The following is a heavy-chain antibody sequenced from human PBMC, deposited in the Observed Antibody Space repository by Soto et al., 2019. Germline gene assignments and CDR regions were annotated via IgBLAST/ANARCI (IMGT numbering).Heavy chain of an antibody. J-gene: IGHJ5*02. V-gene: IGHV4-31*01. CDR3: ARGFVVVPDAILGGRYNWFDP. D-gene: IGHD2-2*02. CDR2: IYYSVST. CDR1: GGSISSGGYY. Sequence: QVQLQESGPGLVKPSQTLSLTCTVSGGSISSGGYYWSWIRQHPGKGLEWIGYIYYSVSTYYNPSLKSLFTISVDTSKNQFSLKLSSVTAADTAVYYCARGFVVVPDAILGGRYNWFDPWGQGTLVTVSS.